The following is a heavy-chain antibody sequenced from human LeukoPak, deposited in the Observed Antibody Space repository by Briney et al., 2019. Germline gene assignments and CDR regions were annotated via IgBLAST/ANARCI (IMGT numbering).Heavy chain of an antibody. CDR2: IYTSGST. J-gene: IGHJ4*02. CDR1: GYSISSGSYY. D-gene: IGHD2-2*01. CDR3: ASLVVPAGCFDY. V-gene: IGHV4-61*02. Sequence: PSETLSLTCAVSGYSISSGSYYWSWIRQPAGKGLEWIGRIYTSGSTNYNPSLKSRVTISVDTSKNQFSLKLSSVTAADTAVYYCASLVVPAGCFDYWGQGTLVTVSS.